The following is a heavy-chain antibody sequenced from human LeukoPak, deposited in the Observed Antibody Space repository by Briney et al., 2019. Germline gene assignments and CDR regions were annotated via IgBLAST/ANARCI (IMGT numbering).Heavy chain of an antibody. CDR3: ARGSSWSK. D-gene: IGHD6-13*01. CDR2: INHSGST. V-gene: IGHV4-34*01. Sequence: SETLSLTCAVYGGSFIGYYWSWIRQPPGKGLEWIGEINHSGSTNYNPSLKSRVTISVDTSKNQVSLKLSSVTAADTAVYYCARGSSWSKWGQGALVTVSS. CDR1: GGSFIGYY. J-gene: IGHJ4*02.